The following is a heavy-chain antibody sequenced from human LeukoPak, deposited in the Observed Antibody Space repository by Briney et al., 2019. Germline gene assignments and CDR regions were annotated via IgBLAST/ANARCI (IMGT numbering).Heavy chain of an antibody. J-gene: IGHJ6*02. Sequence: QPGGSLRLSCAASGFTFSTYWMTWVRQAPGKRLEWVAIIKQDGSEKDYVDSVKGRFTISRDNAKNSLYLQMNSLRAEDTAVYYCAKYCGGDCYGMDVWGQGTTVTVSS. CDR3: AKYCGGDCYGMDV. D-gene: IGHD2-21*01. CDR2: IKQDGSEK. CDR1: GFTFSTYW. V-gene: IGHV3-7*01.